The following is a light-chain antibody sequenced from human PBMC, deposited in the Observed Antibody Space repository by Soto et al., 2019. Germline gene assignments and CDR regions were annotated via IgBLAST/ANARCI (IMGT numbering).Light chain of an antibody. CDR2: DVS. J-gene: IGKJ1*01. Sequence: EIVLTQSPGTLSLSPGERATLSCRSSQSVSSSYLAWYQHKPGQAPRLLIYDVSSRATGIPDRFSGSGSGTEFGLTVSIPVPEDLAVYYCQQYGSSPAFGQRTRVEIK. CDR3: QQYGSSPA. V-gene: IGKV3-20*01. CDR1: QSVSSSY.